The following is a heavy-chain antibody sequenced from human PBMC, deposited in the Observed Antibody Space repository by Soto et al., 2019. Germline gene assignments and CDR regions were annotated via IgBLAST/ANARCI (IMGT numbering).Heavy chain of an antibody. Sequence: SETLSLTCTVSGDSIGTGGYYWDWIRQHPGKGPEWIGYIHYSGNTYYNPSLKSRVTISLDTSKNQFSLKLSSVTAADTAVYYCASLIVVVPAAIENYYYMDVWGKGTTVTVSS. J-gene: IGHJ6*03. CDR3: ASLIVVVPAAIENYYYMDV. CDR2: IHYSGNT. D-gene: IGHD2-2*01. CDR1: GDSIGTGGYY. V-gene: IGHV4-31*03.